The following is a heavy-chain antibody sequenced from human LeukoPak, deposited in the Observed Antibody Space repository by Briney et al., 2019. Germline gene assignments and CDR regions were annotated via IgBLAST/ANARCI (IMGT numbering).Heavy chain of an antibody. CDR3: ARDPPYSSSFSGPTFQH. J-gene: IGHJ1*01. CDR1: GFTFSDYY. D-gene: IGHD6-6*01. V-gene: IGHV3-7*01. Sequence: QPGGSLRLSCAASGFTFSDYYMSWIRQAPGKGLEWVANIKQDGSEKYYVDSVKGRFTISRDNVKNSMYLQMNSLRAEDTAVYYCARDPPYSSSFSGPTFQHWGQGTLVIVSS. CDR2: IKQDGSEK.